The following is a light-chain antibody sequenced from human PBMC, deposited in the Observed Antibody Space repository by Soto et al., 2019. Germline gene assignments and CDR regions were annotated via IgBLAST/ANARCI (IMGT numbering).Light chain of an antibody. CDR3: QQYYTTPWT. V-gene: IGKV4-1*01. CDR1: QGVLSSANNRNY. Sequence: DIVMTQSPDSLAVSLGERATINCKSSQGVLSSANNRNYLAWYQHKPGQPPKLLIFWASTRKSGVPDRFSGSGSGTDFTLTISSLQAEDVAVYSCQQYYTTPWTFGQGTKLEIK. CDR2: WAS. J-gene: IGKJ1*01.